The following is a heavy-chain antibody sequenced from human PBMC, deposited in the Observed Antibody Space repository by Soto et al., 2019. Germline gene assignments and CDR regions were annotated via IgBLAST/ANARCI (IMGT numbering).Heavy chain of an antibody. CDR1: GFTFSSYA. J-gene: IGHJ6*02. Sequence: QVQLVESGGGVVQPGRSLRLSCAASGFTFSSYAMHWVRQAPGKGLEWVACISYDGSNKYYADSVKGRFTISRDNSKNALYLQMNSLRAEDTAVYYCARGCISTSCPYDYGMDVWGQGTTVTVSS. CDR2: ISYDGSNK. D-gene: IGHD2-2*01. CDR3: ARGCISTSCPYDYGMDV. V-gene: IGHV3-30-3*01.